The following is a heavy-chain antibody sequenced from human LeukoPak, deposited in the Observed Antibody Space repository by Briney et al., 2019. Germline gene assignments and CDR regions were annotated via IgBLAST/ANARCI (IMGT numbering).Heavy chain of an antibody. CDR1: GFTFSSYA. D-gene: IGHD3-10*01. CDR2: ISHDGNHK. CDR3: ARVGHTMVRGVIPL. Sequence: GGSLRLSCAASGFTFSSYAMHWVRQSPGKGLEWVAIISHDGNHKYNSDSVQGRFTIPRDNSKNTLYLQMNNLRTDDTAVYYCARVGHTMVRGVIPLWGQGTLVTVSS. V-gene: IGHV3-30-3*01. J-gene: IGHJ4*02.